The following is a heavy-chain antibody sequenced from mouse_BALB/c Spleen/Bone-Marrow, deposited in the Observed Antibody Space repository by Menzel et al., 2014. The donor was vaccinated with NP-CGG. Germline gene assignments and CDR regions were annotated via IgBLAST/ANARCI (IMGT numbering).Heavy chain of an antibody. CDR2: IYPGDDGT. CDR1: GYAFSSYW. D-gene: IGHD2-4*01. Sequence: VQLQQSGAELVRPGSSVKISCKASGYAFSSYWLNWVKQRPGQGLEWIGQIYPGDDGTNYNGKFKGKATLTADKSSSTAYMQLSSLTSEDSAVYFCTRRYYDYDVRYFDYWGQGTTLTVSS. CDR3: TRRYYDYDVRYFDY. V-gene: IGHV1-80*01. J-gene: IGHJ2*01.